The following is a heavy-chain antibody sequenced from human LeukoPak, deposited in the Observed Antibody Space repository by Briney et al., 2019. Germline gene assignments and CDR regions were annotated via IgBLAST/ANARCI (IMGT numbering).Heavy chain of an antibody. D-gene: IGHD5-18*01. CDR1: GFTFSSYA. CDR2: ISYDGSNK. CDR3: VRETAMVSRYYYGMDV. V-gene: IGHV3-30-3*01. J-gene: IGHJ6*02. Sequence: PGGSLRLSCAASGFTFSSYAMHWVRQAPGKGLEWVAVISYDGSNKYYADSVKGRFTISRDNSKNTLYLQMNSLRAEDTAVYYCVRETAMVSRYYYGMDVWGQGTTVTVSS.